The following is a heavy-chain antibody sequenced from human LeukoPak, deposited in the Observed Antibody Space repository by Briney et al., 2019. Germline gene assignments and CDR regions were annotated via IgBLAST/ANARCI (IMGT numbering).Heavy chain of an antibody. V-gene: IGHV3-53*01. J-gene: IGHJ4*02. D-gene: IGHD7-27*01. CDR2: IHDGDTT. CDR3: ARVRTGNPWVPFDY. CDR1: GLTVSNNY. Sequence: GGSLRLSCAASGLTVSNNYMAWVRQAPVRGLEWVSAIHDGDTTFYTDSVRGRLTISRDNSDNTLYLQMSGLSAEDTAVYYCARVRTGNPWVPFDYWGQGTLVTVSS.